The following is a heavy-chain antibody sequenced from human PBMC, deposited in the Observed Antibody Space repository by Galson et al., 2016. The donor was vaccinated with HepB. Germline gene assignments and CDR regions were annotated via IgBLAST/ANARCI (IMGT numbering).Heavy chain of an antibody. D-gene: IGHD2-21*01. CDR1: GFALSSHW. J-gene: IGHJ5*02. V-gene: IGHV3-74*01. CDR3: VRDDSVVPSTAYNGFDA. Sequence: SLRLSCAASGFALSSHWMHWVRQAPGKGLMWVARINSDGTISNYADSVKGRFTISRDNAKNTLYLEMNSLSAGDTAVYTCVRDDSVVPSTAYNGFDAWGQGTLVTVSS. CDR2: INSDGTIS.